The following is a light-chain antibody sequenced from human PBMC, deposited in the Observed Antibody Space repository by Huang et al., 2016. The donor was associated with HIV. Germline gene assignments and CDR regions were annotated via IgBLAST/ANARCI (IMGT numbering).Light chain of an antibody. J-gene: IGKJ1*01. CDR3: HQYYRSPWT. CDR2: GAS. CDR1: QTVLYSSNNKNY. V-gene: IGKV4-1*01. Sequence: DIVMTQSPDSLAVSLGERATINCKSSQTVLYSSNNKNYLAWYQQKPGQPPKLLIYGASTRESGVPDRFSGSGSGTDFTLTISSLQAADVAVYDCHQYYRSPWTFGQGTKVEIK.